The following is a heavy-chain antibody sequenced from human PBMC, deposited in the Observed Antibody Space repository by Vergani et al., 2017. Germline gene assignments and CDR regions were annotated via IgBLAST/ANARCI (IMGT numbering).Heavy chain of an antibody. V-gene: IGHV3-21*02. CDR3: ARGLWDCTHIRCSPPSS. Sequence: EVQLVESGGGLVKPGGSLRLSCAASGFSFSSYSMNWVRQAPGKGLEWVASISGSSSYVFYRDSVEGRFTITRDDAKKSVYLQMNSLRAEDTAMYFCARGLWDCTHIRCSPPSSWGQVSQVTVSS. D-gene: IGHD2-8*01. J-gene: IGHJ4*02. CDR2: ISGSSSYV. CDR1: GFSFSSYS.